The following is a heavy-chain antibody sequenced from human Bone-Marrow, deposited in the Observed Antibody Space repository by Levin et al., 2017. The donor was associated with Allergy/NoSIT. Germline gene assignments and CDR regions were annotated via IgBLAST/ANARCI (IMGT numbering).Heavy chain of an antibody. D-gene: IGHD2-15*01. CDR2: IDNRGNT. CDR3: ARGGYCSGSACLSFYGLDV. J-gene: IGHJ6*02. V-gene: IGHV4-59*01. CDR1: GDSLSHGY. Sequence: GSLRLSCTVTGDSLSHGYWTWVRQVPEKGLEWLGNIDNRGNTNYNPSLKSRVTISSDTSRNLFSLILRSVTSPDGGVSYCARGGYCSGSACLSFYGLDVWGQGTSVTVSS.